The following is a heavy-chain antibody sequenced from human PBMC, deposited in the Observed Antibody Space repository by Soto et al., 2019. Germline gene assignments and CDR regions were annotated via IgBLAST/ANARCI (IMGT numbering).Heavy chain of an antibody. CDR2: MSSSGTTI. D-gene: IGHD3-10*01. CDR3: AREGFGDSRYDYPMDA. CDR1: GVMVRTYE. Sequence: LGSASCGVMVRTYEMNWFFQAPLKGLEWISYMSSSGTTIYYADSVKGRFTISRDNAENSLYLQMNSLRAEDTAVYYCAREGFGDSRYDYPMDAWGQGTTATV. V-gene: IGHV3-48*03. J-gene: IGHJ6*02.